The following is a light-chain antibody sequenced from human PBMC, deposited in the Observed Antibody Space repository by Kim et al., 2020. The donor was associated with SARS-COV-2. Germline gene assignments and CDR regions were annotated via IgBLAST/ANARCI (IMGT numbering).Light chain of an antibody. V-gene: IGLV2-14*01. Sequence: QSALTQPASVSGSPGQSITVSCTGTSDDVGSFDHVSWYQQHPGAPPKLILYEVDRRPSGISSRFSGSKSGNTASLTISGLQAADDADYYCSSDTRAKTLVFGTGTKVTVL. CDR1: SDDVGSFDH. CDR2: EVD. J-gene: IGLJ1*01. CDR3: SSDTRAKTLV.